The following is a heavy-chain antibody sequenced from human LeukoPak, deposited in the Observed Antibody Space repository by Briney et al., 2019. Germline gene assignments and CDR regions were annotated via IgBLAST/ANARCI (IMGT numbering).Heavy chain of an antibody. CDR2: MNPNSGNT. CDR1: GYTFTSYG. Sequence: GASVKVSCKASGYTFTSYGISWVRQATGQGLEWMGWMNPNSGNTGYAQQFQGRLTIATNSSISAAYMELSSLRSEDTAVYYCARASADYWGQGTLVTVSS. V-gene: IGHV1-8*03. CDR3: ARASADY. J-gene: IGHJ4*02.